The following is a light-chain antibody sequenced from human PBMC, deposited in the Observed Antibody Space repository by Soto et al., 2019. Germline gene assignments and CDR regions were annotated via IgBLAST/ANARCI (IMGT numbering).Light chain of an antibody. Sequence: QSVLTQPACVSGCPGQSMTISCTGTSSDVGGYNYVSWYQQHPGKAPKLMIYEVSNRPSGVSNRFSGSKSGNTASLTISGLQAEDEADYYCSSYTSSSTLPYVFGTGTKVTVL. CDR3: SSYTSSSTLPYV. CDR1: SSDVGGYNY. V-gene: IGLV2-14*01. J-gene: IGLJ1*01. CDR2: EVS.